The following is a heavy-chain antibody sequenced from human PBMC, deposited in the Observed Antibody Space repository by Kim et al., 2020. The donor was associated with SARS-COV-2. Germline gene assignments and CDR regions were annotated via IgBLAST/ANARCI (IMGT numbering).Heavy chain of an antibody. CDR3: ARVLRYYYDSSGAFDY. CDR2: ISAYNGNT. V-gene: IGHV1-18*04. CDR1: GYTFTSYG. Sequence: ASVKVSCKASGYTFTSYGISWVRQAPGQGLEWMGWISAYNGNTNYAQKLQGRVTMTTDTSTSTAYMELRSLRSDDTAVYYCARVLRYYYDSSGAFDYWGQGTLVTVSS. D-gene: IGHD3-22*01. J-gene: IGHJ4*02.